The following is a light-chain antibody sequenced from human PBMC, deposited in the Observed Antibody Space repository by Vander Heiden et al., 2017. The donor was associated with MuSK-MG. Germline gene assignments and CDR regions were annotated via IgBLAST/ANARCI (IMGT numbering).Light chain of an antibody. V-gene: IGKV1-39*01. CDR2: ATS. CDR3: QQSDSFPIT. Sequence: DMQMTQAPSSMSASVGDRVTITCRASKSISRDLNWYQDNPGEAPKLLIFATSTVQDGVPSRFSGSGSGTYFTLTISMLHREDFATYYCQQSDSFPITFGGGTKVEVK. CDR1: KSISRD. J-gene: IGKJ4*01.